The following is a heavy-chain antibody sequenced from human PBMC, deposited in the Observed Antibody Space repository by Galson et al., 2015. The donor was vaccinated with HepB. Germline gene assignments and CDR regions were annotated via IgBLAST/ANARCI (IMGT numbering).Heavy chain of an antibody. CDR1: GGTFSSYA. CDR2: IIPIFGIA. J-gene: IGHJ3*02. Sequence: SVKVSCKASGGTFSSYAISWVRQAPGQGLEWMGGIIPIFGIANYAQKFQGRVTITADESTSTAYMELSSLRSEDTAVYYCARDRYYYDSSGSVDIWGQGTMVTVSS. V-gene: IGHV1-69*13. CDR3: ARDRYYYDSSGSVDI. D-gene: IGHD3-22*01.